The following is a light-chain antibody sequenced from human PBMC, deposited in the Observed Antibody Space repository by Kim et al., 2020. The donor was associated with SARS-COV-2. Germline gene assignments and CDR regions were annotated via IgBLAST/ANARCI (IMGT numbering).Light chain of an antibody. Sequence: QSALTQPASVSGSPGQSITISCTGTSSDVGGYNYVSWYQQHPGKAPKLMIYDVSKRPSGVSNRFSGYKSGNTASLTISGLQAEDEADYYCSSYTSSSPLYVFGTGTKVTVL. CDR2: DVS. CDR1: SSDVGGYNY. V-gene: IGLV2-14*01. J-gene: IGLJ1*01. CDR3: SSYTSSSPLYV.